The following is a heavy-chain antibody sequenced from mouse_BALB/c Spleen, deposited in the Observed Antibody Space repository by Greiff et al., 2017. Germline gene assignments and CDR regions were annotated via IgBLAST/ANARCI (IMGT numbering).Heavy chain of an antibody. CDR2: ISSGGST. J-gene: IGHJ4*01. CDR1: GFTFSSYA. D-gene: IGHD2-4*01. Sequence: EVHLVESGGGLVKPGGSLKLSCAASGFTFSSYAMSWVRQTPEKRLEWVASISSGGSTYYPDSVKGRFTISRDNARNILYLQMSSLRSEDTAMYYCATMITKGYYAMDYWGQGTSVTVSS. CDR3: ATMITKGYYAMDY. V-gene: IGHV5-6-5*01.